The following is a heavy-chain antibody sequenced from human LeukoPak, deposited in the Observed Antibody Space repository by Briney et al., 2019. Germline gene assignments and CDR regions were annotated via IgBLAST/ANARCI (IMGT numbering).Heavy chain of an antibody. CDR2: IIPIFGIA. Sequence: SVKVSCKTSGYSFIDYYIHWMRRAPGQGLEWMGRIIPIFGIANYAQKFQGRVTITADKSTSTAYMELSSLRSEDTAVYYCARAGGTERIYYYYGMDVWGQGTTVTVSS. J-gene: IGHJ6*02. V-gene: IGHV1-69*04. D-gene: IGHD2/OR15-2a*01. CDR3: ARAGGTERIYYYYGMDV. CDR1: GYSFIDYY.